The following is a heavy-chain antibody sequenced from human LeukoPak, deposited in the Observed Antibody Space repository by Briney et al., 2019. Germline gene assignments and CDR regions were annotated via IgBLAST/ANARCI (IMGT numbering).Heavy chain of an antibody. CDR3: ARDLVSLGAFRAFDI. CDR1: GFTFSSYG. V-gene: IGHV3-30*03. Sequence: QSGGSLRLSCAASGFTFSSYGMHWVRQSPGRGLEWVSFISFDGSNEFYADSLKGRFTISRDNSKDTLYLQMDSLRAEDTALYYCARDLVSLGAFRAFDIWGQGTMVTVSS. D-gene: IGHD3-9*01. J-gene: IGHJ3*02. CDR2: ISFDGSNE.